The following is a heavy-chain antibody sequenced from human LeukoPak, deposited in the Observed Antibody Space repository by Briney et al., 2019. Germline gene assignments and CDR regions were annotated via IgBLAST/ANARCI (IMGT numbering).Heavy chain of an antibody. Sequence: ASVKVSCKASGYTFTSYDINWVRQATGQGLEWMGWMNPNSGNTGYAQKFQGRVTMTRNTSISTAYMELSSLRPEDTAVYYCARRAIFGAWIWLDYWGQGTLVTVSS. CDR2: MNPNSGNT. V-gene: IGHV1-8*01. CDR3: ARRAIFGAWIWLDY. J-gene: IGHJ4*02. CDR1: GYTFTSYD. D-gene: IGHD3-3*01.